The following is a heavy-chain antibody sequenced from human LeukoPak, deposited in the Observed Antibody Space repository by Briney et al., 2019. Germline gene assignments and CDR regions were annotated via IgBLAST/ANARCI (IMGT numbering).Heavy chain of an antibody. D-gene: IGHD2-2*01. CDR1: GFTFSSYE. Sequence: PGGSLRLSCAASGFTFSSYEMNWVRQAPGKGLEWVSYISSSGSTIYYADFVKGRFTISRDNAKNSLYLQMNSLRAEDTAVYYCARASLRYCSSTSCYASPLWWGQGTLVTVSS. J-gene: IGHJ4*02. CDR2: ISSSGSTI. CDR3: ARASLRYCSSTSCYASPLW. V-gene: IGHV3-48*03.